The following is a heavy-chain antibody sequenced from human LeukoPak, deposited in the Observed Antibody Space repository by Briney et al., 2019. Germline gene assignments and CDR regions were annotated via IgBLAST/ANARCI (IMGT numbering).Heavy chain of an antibody. Sequence: SETLSLTCTVSGGSISSYYWSWIRQPPGKGLEWIGYIYYSGSTNYNPYLKSRVTISVDTSKNQFSLKLSTVTAADTAVYYCARRSPLLAYCGGDCYSEVSFDIWGQGTMVTVSS. CDR1: GGSISSYY. J-gene: IGHJ3*02. V-gene: IGHV4-59*08. D-gene: IGHD2-21*02. CDR3: ARRSPLLAYCGGDCYSEVSFDI. CDR2: IYYSGST.